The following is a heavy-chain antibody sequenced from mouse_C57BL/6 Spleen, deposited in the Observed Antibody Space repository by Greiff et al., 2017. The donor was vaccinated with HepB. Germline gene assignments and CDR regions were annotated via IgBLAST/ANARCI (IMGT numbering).Heavy chain of an antibody. CDR1: GYTFTSYW. CDR3: ARFYYGSPFDY. V-gene: IGHV1-55*01. J-gene: IGHJ2*01. D-gene: IGHD1-1*01. Sequence: QVQLQQPGAELVKPGASVKMSCKASGYTFTSYWITWVKQRPGQGLEWIGDIYPGSGSTNYNEKFKSKATLTVDTASSTAYMQLSSLTSEDAAVYYCARFYYGSPFDYWGQGTTLTVSS. CDR2: IYPGSGST.